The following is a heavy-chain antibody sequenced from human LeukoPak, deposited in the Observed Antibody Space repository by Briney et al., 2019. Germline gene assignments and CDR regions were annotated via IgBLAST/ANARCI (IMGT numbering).Heavy chain of an antibody. V-gene: IGHV3-21*01. J-gene: IGHJ4*02. D-gene: IGHD6-19*01. CDR3: ARDGIIAVAGTGY. Sequence: PRGSLRLSCAASGFTFSSYSMNWVRQAPGKGLEWVSSISSSSSSYIYYADSVKGRFTISRDNAKNSLYLQMNSLRAEDTAVYYCARDGIIAVAGTGYWGQGTLVTVSS. CDR1: GFTFSSYS. CDR2: ISSSSSSYI.